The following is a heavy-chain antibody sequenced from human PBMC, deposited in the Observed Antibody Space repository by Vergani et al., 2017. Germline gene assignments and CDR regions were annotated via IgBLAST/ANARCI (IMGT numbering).Heavy chain of an antibody. D-gene: IGHD2-2*02. CDR3: ARVAGALGYCSSTSCYTSYYYYYYMDV. J-gene: IGHJ6*03. V-gene: IGHV4-34*01. Sequence: QVQLQQWGAGLLKPSETLSLTCAVYGGSFSGYYWSWIRQPPGKGLEWIGEINHSGSTNYNPSLKSRVTISVDTSKNQFSLKLSSVTAADTAVYYCARVAGALGYCSSTSCYTSYYYYYYMDVWGKGTTVTVSS. CDR2: INHSGST. CDR1: GGSFSGYY.